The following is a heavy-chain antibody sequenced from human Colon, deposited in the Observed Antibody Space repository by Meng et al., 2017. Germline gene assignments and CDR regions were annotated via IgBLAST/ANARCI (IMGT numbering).Heavy chain of an antibody. Sequence: QVQLQESGPGLVKASGTLSLTCAGSSGSISSSNWWSWVRQPPGKGLEWIGEISQSGTTYYNPSLRSRVTITGDWSKNQFSLNLNSVTAADTALYYCVRQGMTSYSWGYWGQGTLVTVSS. CDR1: SGSISSSNW. D-gene: IGHD3-9*01. CDR3: VRQGMTSYSWGY. CDR2: ISQSGTT. V-gene: IGHV4-4*02. J-gene: IGHJ4*02.